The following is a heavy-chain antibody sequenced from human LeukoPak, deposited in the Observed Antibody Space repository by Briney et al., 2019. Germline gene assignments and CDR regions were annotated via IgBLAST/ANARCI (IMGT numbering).Heavy chain of an antibody. J-gene: IGHJ6*02. CDR2: ISSSGSTI. V-gene: IGHV3-21*04. CDR1: GFTFSSYS. Sequence: GGSLRLSCAASGFTFSSYSMNWVRQAPGKGLEWVSSISSSGSTIYYADSVKGRFTISRDNAKNSLYLQMNSLRAEDTAVYYCARDRTSIVVVPAAMHYYYYGMDVWGQGTTVTVSS. CDR3: ARDRTSIVVVPAAMHYYYYGMDV. D-gene: IGHD2-2*01.